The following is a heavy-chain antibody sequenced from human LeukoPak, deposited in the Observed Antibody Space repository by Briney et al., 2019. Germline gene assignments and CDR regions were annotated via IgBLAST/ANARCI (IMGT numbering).Heavy chain of an antibody. J-gene: IGHJ4*02. V-gene: IGHV1-18*01. CDR2: ISAYNGNT. CDR1: GYTFITHG. Sequence: ASVKVSCKASGYTFITHGLTWVRQAPGQGLEWMGWISAYNGNTIYAQTLQDRLTMTRNTSINTAYMELSRLRSNDTAVYYCARRGFDFWGQGTLVTVSS. CDR3: ARRGFDF.